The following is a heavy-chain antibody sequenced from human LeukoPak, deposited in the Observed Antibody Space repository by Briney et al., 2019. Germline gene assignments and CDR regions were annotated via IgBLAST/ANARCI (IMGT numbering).Heavy chain of an antibody. CDR2: IWYDGSNK. CDR3: ARADYYDSTGYYRTTAGDY. D-gene: IGHD3-22*01. CDR1: GFTFSSYG. Sequence: PGGSLRLSCAASGFTFSSYGMHWVRQAPGKGLEWVVVIWYDGSNKYYADSVKGRFTISRDNSKNTLYLQMNSLRAEDTAVYYCARADYYDSTGYYRTTAGDYWGQGTLVTVSS. J-gene: IGHJ4*02. V-gene: IGHV3-33*01.